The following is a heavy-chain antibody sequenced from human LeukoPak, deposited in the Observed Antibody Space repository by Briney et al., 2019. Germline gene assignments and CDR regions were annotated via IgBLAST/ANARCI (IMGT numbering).Heavy chain of an antibody. CDR1: GYTFTSYA. J-gene: IGHJ4*02. CDR2: INAGNGNT. Sequence: ASVKVSCKASGYTFTSYAMHWVRQAPGQRLEWMGWINAGNGNTKYSQKFQGRVTITRDTSASTAYMELSSLRSEDTAVYCCARASRDFWSGYYLFDYWGQGTLVTVSS. CDR3: ARASRDFWSGYYLFDY. V-gene: IGHV1-3*01. D-gene: IGHD3-3*01.